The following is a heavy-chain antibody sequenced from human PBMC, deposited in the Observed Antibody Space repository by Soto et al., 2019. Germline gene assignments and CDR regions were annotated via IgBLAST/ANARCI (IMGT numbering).Heavy chain of an antibody. Sequence: EVQLVESGGGLVQPGRSLRLSCAASGFTFNDYAMHWVRQAPGKGLEWVSGISWNSGSMGYADSVRGRFTISRDNAKNSLYLQMNSLRTEDTAFYYCANATSRRFDYWGQGTLVTVSS. CDR3: ANATSRRFDY. CDR2: ISWNSGSM. J-gene: IGHJ4*02. D-gene: IGHD2-2*01. CDR1: GFTFNDYA. V-gene: IGHV3-9*01.